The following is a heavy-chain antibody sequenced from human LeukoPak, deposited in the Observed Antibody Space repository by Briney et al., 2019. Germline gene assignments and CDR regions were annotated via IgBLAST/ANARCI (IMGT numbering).Heavy chain of an antibody. CDR1: GFTFSSYS. J-gene: IGHJ4*02. V-gene: IGHV3-53*01. D-gene: IGHD3-10*01. Sequence: PGGSLRLSCAASGFTFSSYSMNWVRQAPGKGLEWVSVIYSGGSTYYADSVKGRFTISRDNSKNTLYLQMNSLRAEDTAVYYCARTLGFGEPYYFDYWGQGTLVTVSS. CDR3: ARTLGFGEPYYFDY. CDR2: IYSGGST.